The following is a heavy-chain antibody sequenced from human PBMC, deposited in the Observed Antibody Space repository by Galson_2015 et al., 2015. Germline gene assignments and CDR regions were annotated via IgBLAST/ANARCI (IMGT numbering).Heavy chain of an antibody. V-gene: IGHV4-39*01. CDR2: IYYSGST. CDR1: GGSISSSSYY. Sequence: SLTCTVSGGSISSSSYYWGWIRQPPGKGLEWIGSIYYSGSTYYNPSLKSRVTISVDTSKNQFSLKLSSVTAADTAVYYCARHRYSSSSGYWYFDLWGRGTLVTVSS. CDR3: ARHRYSSSSGYWYFDL. D-gene: IGHD6-6*01. J-gene: IGHJ2*01.